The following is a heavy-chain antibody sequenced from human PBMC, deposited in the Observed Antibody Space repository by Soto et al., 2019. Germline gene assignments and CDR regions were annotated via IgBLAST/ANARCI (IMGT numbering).Heavy chain of an antibody. J-gene: IGHJ4*02. V-gene: IGHV3-23*01. Sequence: EVQLLESGGDLVQPGGSLRLSCVASGLTFSSYAMSWVRQAPGKGLEWVSVISGSGGYTDYADSVKGRFTISRDNSKNTLLLQRIRPRAVTTALYSCGKRFGGVLLTPEIAWGKGTRVP. CDR2: ISGSGGYT. CDR3: GKRFGGVLLTPEIA. D-gene: IGHD3-16*01. CDR1: GLTFSSYA.